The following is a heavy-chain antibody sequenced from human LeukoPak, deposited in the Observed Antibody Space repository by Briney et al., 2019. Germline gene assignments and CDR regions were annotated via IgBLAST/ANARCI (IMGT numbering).Heavy chain of an antibody. CDR3: ARGYSSGWYSGFDI. CDR1: GFTFSSYG. D-gene: IGHD6-19*01. V-gene: IGHV3-30*03. Sequence: GGSLRLSCAASGFTFSSYGMHWVRQAPGKGLEWVAVISYDGSNKYYADSVKGRFTISRDNSKNTLYLQMNSLRAEDTAVYYCARGYSSGWYSGFDIWGQGTMVTVSS. J-gene: IGHJ3*02. CDR2: ISYDGSNK.